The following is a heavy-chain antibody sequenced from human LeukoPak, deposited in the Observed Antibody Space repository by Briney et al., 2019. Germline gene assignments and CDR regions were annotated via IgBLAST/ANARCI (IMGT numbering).Heavy chain of an antibody. CDR3: AKDLSRYSGSYLGEFDY. D-gene: IGHD1-26*01. CDR2: ISGSGGST. Sequence: GGSLRLSCAASGFTFSSYAMSWVRQAPGKGLEWVSAISGSGGSTYYADSVKGRFTISRDNSKNTLYLQMNSLRAEDTAVYYCAKDLSRYSGSYLGEFDYWGQGTLVTVSS. J-gene: IGHJ4*02. CDR1: GFTFSSYA. V-gene: IGHV3-23*01.